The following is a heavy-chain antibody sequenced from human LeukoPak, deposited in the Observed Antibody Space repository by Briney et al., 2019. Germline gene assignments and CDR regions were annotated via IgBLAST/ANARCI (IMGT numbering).Heavy chain of an antibody. V-gene: IGHV4-59*01. CDR3: ARMFDYYDSSGYCDAFDI. D-gene: IGHD3-22*01. Sequence: SETLSLTCTVSGGSISSYYWSWIRQPPGKGLEWIGYIYYSGSTNYNPSLKSRVTISVDTSKNQFSLKLSSVTAADTAVYYCARMFDYYDSSGYCDAFDIWGQGTMVTVSS. J-gene: IGHJ3*02. CDR1: GGSISSYY. CDR2: IYYSGST.